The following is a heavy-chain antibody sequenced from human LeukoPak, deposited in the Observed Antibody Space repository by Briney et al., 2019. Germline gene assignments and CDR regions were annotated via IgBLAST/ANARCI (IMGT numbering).Heavy chain of an antibody. CDR1: GGTFSSYA. V-gene: IGHV1-69*04. Sequence: SVKVSCKASGGTFSSYAISWVRQAPGQGLEWMGRIIPILGVANYAQKFQGRVTITADKSTSTAYMELSSLRSEDTAVYYCARDMANVVGSSSHFDYWGQGTLVTVSS. J-gene: IGHJ4*02. D-gene: IGHD6-6*01. CDR2: IIPILGVA. CDR3: ARDMANVVGSSSHFDY.